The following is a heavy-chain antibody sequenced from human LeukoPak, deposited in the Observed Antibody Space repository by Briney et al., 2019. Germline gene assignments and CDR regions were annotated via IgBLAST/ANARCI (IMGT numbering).Heavy chain of an antibody. Sequence: GGSLRLSCAASGFTFSSYAVSWVRQAPGKGLEWVSAISGSGGSTYYADSVKGRFTISRDNSKNTLYLQMNSLRAEDTAVYYCAKDLIELSGPPSFDYWGQGTLVTVSS. D-gene: IGHD2-15*01. CDR2: ISGSGGST. CDR1: GFTFSSYA. J-gene: IGHJ4*02. CDR3: AKDLIELSGPPSFDY. V-gene: IGHV3-23*01.